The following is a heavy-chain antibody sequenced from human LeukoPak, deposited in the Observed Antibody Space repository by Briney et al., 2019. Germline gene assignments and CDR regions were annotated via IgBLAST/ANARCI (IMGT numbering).Heavy chain of an antibody. J-gene: IGHJ4*02. CDR2: INHSGST. D-gene: IGHD5-18*01. CDR3: ARGFRGYSYLVS. V-gene: IGHV4-34*01. CDR1: GGSFSGYY. Sequence: SPSETLSLTCAVYGGSFSGYYWSWTRQPPGKGLEWIGEINHSGSTNYNPSLKSRVTISVDTSKNQFSLKLSSVTAADTAVYYCARGFRGYSYLVSWGQGTLVTVSS.